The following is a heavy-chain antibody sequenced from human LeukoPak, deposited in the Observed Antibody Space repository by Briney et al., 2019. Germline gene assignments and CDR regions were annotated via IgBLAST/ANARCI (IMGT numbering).Heavy chain of an antibody. V-gene: IGHV4-39*01. J-gene: IGHJ4*02. CDR1: GGSIRSSSYY. Sequence: SETLSLTCTVSGGSIRSSSYYWGWIRQPPVKGLEWIGSIYYSGSTYYNPSLKSRVTISVDTSKNQFSLKLSSVTAADTAVYYCARQQYSSSSEDYWGQGTLVTVSS. CDR3: ARQQYSSSSEDY. CDR2: IYYSGST. D-gene: IGHD6-6*01.